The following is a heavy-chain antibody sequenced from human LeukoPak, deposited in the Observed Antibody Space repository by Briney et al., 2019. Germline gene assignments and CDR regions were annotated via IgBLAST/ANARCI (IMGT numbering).Heavy chain of an antibody. Sequence: GESLKISCKGSGYRFTNYWIGWVRQMPGKGLEWMGSIYPRDSDTIYSPSFQGQVTISADKSISTAYLQWISLKASDTAIYYCARHASSWFDPLNWGQGTLVTVSS. V-gene: IGHV5-51*01. CDR3: ARHASSWFDPLN. CDR1: GYRFTNYW. D-gene: IGHD6-13*01. J-gene: IGHJ4*02. CDR2: IYPRDSDT.